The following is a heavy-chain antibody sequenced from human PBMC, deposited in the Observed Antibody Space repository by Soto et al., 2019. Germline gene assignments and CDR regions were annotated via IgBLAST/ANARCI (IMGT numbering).Heavy chain of an antibody. Sequence: GGSLRLSCAASGFTFSSYAMSWVRQAPGKGLEWVSAISGSGGSTYYADSVKGRFTISRDNSKNTLYLQMNSLIAEDTSVYYGAKPVGDSGYDYDAFDIWGQGTMVTVSS. D-gene: IGHD5-12*01. CDR3: AKPVGDSGYDYDAFDI. CDR1: GFTFSSYA. V-gene: IGHV3-23*01. J-gene: IGHJ3*02. CDR2: ISGSGGST.